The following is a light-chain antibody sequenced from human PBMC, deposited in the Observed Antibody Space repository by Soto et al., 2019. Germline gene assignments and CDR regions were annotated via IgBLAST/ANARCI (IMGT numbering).Light chain of an antibody. J-gene: IGLJ2*01. CDR3: SSYTSSSTPYVV. CDR1: SSDGGGYNY. Sequence: QSALTQPASVSGSPGQSIIISCTGTSSDGGGYNYVSWYQQHPGKAPKLMIYDVSNRPSGVSNRFSGSKSGNTASLTISGLQAEDEADYYCSSYTSSSTPYVVFGGGTKLTVL. V-gene: IGLV2-14*01. CDR2: DVS.